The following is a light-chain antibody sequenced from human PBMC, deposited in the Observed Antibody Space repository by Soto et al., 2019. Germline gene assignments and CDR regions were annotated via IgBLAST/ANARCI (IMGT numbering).Light chain of an antibody. V-gene: IGKV1-5*01. CDR2: DAS. CDR3: LQHRSYAWT. J-gene: IGKJ1*01. CDR1: QSVRSW. Sequence: DIQMTQSPATLSASVGDRVTITCRASQSVRSWLAWYQQKPGTAPKLLIFDASSLHSGVPPRFSGSGSGTEFTLTITSLQPEDFATYYCLQHRSYAWTFGQGTKV.